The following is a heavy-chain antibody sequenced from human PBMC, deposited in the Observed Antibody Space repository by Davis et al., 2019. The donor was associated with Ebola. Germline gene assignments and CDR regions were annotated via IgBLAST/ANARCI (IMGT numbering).Heavy chain of an antibody. CDR3: AREGKYRDESRTFDY. J-gene: IGHJ4*02. V-gene: IGHV3-23*01. D-gene: IGHD2-2*01. CDR2: ISGSGGST. Sequence: GESLKISCTDSVITFSSYAMTWVRQAPGKGLEWVSAISGSGGSTYYADSVKGRFTISRDNAKNTLYLQMSRLRAEDTAVYYCAREGKYRDESRTFDYWGQGTLVTVSS. CDR1: VITFSSYA.